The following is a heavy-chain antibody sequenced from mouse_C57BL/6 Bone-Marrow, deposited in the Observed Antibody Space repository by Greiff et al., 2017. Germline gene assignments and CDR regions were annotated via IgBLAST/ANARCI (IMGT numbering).Heavy chain of an antibody. J-gene: IGHJ3*01. CDR1: YTFSRRVH. Sequence: QVQLQQSGPELARPWASVKISCQAFYTFSRRVHFAIRDTNYWMQWVKQRPGQGLEWIGAIYPGNGDTSYNQKFKGKATLTADKSSRTAYMQLSSVTSEDSAVYYCAWDCYFGFAYGGQGTLVTVSA. D-gene: IGHD2-3*01. V-gene: IGHV1-87*01. CDR3: SEDSAVYYCAWDCYFGFAY. CDR2: GQGLEWIG.